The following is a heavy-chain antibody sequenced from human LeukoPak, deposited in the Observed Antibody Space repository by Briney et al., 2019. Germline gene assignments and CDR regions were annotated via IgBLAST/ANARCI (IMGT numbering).Heavy chain of an antibody. D-gene: IGHD5-18*01. V-gene: IGHV4-39*07. CDR3: ARVDTAEFDP. J-gene: IGHJ5*02. Sequence: PSETLSLTCTVSGGSISSSSYYWGWIRQPPGKGLEWIGSIYYSGSTNYNPSLKSRVTISVDTSKNQFSLKLSSVTAADTAVYYCARVDTAEFDPWGQGTLVTVSS. CDR2: IYYSGST. CDR1: GGSISSSSYY.